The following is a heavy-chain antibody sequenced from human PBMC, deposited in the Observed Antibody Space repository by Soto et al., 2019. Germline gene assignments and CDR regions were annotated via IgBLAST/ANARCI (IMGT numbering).Heavy chain of an antibody. CDR3: ARDPTRGAAAGPYDYYYGMDV. CDR2: IIPIFGTA. J-gene: IGHJ6*02. V-gene: IGHV1-69*06. CDR1: GGTFSSYA. Sequence: QVQLVQSGAEVKKPGSSVKVSCKASGGTFSSYAINWVRQAPGQGLEWMGGIIPIFGTANYAQKFQGRVTITADKSTSTAYMELSSLRSEDTAVYYCARDPTRGAAAGPYDYYYGMDVWGQGTTVTVSS. D-gene: IGHD6-13*01.